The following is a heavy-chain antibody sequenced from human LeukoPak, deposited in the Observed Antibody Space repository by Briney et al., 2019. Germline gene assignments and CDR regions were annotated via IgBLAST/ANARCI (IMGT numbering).Heavy chain of an antibody. D-gene: IGHD3-10*01. CDR3: ARPQGYYYGSGDDAFDI. J-gene: IGHJ3*02. V-gene: IGHV3-74*01. CDR2: INSDGSST. Sequence: GGSLRLSCAASGFTFSSYWMHWVRQAPGKGLVWVSRINSDGSSTSYADSVKGRFTISRDNAKNTLYLQMNSLRAEDTAVYYCARPQGYYYGSGDDAFDIWGQGTMVTVSS. CDR1: GFTFSSYW.